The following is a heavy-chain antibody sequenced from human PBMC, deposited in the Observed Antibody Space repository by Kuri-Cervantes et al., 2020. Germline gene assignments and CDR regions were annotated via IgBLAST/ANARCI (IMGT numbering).Heavy chain of an antibody. CDR3: ARGRSSGWYHVFYP. J-gene: IGHJ5*02. CDR1: GFTFSSYW. Sequence: GGSLRLSCAASGFTFSSYWMSWVRQAPGKGLEWVAKIKQDGSEKYYVDSVKGRFTISRDNSKNTLYLQMNSLRAEDTAVYYCARGRSSGWYHVFYPWGQGTPVTVSS. D-gene: IGHD6-19*01. CDR2: IKQDGSEK. V-gene: IGHV3-7*01.